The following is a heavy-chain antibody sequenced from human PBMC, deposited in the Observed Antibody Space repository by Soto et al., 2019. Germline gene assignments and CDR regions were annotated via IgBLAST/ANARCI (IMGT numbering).Heavy chain of an antibody. J-gene: IGHJ4*02. D-gene: IGHD3-22*01. Sequence: WGSLRLSCAPSVFMFRRYWMPWVRQIPGKGLLWVLRINTDGSSTNYADSVKGRFTISIDNAKNTLYLQINSLRAEDTAVYYCARGIEHYYGTSGYYHFANWGQGTLLTVSS. V-gene: IGHV3-74*01. CDR3: ARGIEHYYGTSGYYHFAN. CDR1: VFMFRRYW. CDR2: INTDGSST.